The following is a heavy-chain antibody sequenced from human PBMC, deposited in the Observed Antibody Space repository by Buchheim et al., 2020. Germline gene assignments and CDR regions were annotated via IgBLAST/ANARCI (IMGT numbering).Heavy chain of an antibody. Sequence: EVQMLESGGGLIQPGGSLRLSCAASGFTLSSYALNWVRQAPGKGLEWVSLISDSGDNTYYTASVRGRFTISRDDSQNTLYLQMNSLRAEDTAVYYCARGGRLCDYWGQGTL. CDR3: ARGGRLCDY. J-gene: IGHJ4*02. D-gene: IGHD3-10*01. CDR2: ISDSGDNT. CDR1: GFTLSSYA. V-gene: IGHV3-23*01.